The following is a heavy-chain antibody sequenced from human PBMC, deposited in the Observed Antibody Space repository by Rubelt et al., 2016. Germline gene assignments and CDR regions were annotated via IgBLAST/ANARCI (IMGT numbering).Heavy chain of an antibody. V-gene: IGHV2-5*02. CDR2: LYWDDDK. J-gene: IGHJ4*02. CDR1: GFSLSTTGMG. CDR3: AHSGGSPSYNHRLQPFDS. D-gene: IGHD3-10*01. Sequence: QITLKESGPTLVKPTQTLTLTCTFSGFSLSTTGMGVGWIRQPPGKALEWLAVLYWDDDKGQSPSLQNRTPITTDNVKNPVAITIHNTYPVETATDYCAHSGGSPSYNHRLQPFDSWGLGITVTVSS.